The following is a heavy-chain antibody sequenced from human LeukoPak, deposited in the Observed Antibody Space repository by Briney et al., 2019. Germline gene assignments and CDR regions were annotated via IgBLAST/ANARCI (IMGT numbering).Heavy chain of an antibody. D-gene: IGHD5-18*01. CDR3: ARGSGYSYGEDY. Sequence: SETLSLTCTVSGGSISSGSYYWSWIRQPAGKGLEWIGRIYTSGSTNYNPSLKSRVTISVDTSKNQFSLKLSSVTAADTAVYYCARGSGYSYGEDYWGQGTLVTVSS. CDR1: GGSISSGSYY. CDR2: IYTSGST. J-gene: IGHJ4*02. V-gene: IGHV4-61*02.